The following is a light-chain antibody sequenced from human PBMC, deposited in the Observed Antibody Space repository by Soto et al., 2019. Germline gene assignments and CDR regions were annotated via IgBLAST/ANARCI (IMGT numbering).Light chain of an antibody. Sequence: EIVMTQSPATLSVSPGERATLSCRASQRISINLAWYQQKPGQAPRLLIYGASTRATGIPARFSGSGSEREFTLTISGLQSEDSAIYYCQHYFTPPFPFGQGTKLEIK. CDR3: QHYFTPPFP. CDR1: QRISIN. CDR2: GAS. J-gene: IGKJ2*01. V-gene: IGKV3-15*01.